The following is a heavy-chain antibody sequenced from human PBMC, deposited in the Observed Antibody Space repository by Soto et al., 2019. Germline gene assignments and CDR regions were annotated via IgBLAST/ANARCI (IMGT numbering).Heavy chain of an antibody. CDR1: NGSISNYY. V-gene: IGHV4-59*01. CDR3: AGAPRDAIPDY. J-gene: IGHJ4*02. CDR2: VYYSGTT. Sequence: KASETLSLTCTVSNGSISNYYWTWIRQSPGKGLEWIGFVYYSGTTNYNPSLKSRVTISLHTSKNQFSLKLTSVTAADTAVYYCAGAPRDAIPDYWGQGTLVTVSS. D-gene: IGHD2-2*01.